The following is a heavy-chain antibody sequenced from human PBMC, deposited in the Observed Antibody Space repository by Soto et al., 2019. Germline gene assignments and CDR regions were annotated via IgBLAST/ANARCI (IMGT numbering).Heavy chain of an antibody. Sequence: QVQLQESGPGLVKPSETLSLTCTVSGGSITRGGYYWSWIRQHPGKGLEWIGYTYNGGTTYYKPSLKRRHTISLDTTKNQFPLKRTSVTAADTAVYYCARDPAPWGQGTLVTVSS. CDR2: TYNGGTT. CDR3: ARDPAP. J-gene: IGHJ5*02. V-gene: IGHV4-31*03. CDR1: GGSITRGGYY.